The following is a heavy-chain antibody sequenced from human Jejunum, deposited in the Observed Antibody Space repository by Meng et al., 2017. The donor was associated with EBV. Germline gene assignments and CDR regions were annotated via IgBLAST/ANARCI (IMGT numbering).Heavy chain of an antibody. Sequence: GPGLVNPSRTLSLTCAVSGGSISSGGYSWHWFRQPPGKGLQWIGYIYYSGSAFYNPSLKSRVTLSVDRSKNQLSLNLSSVTAADTAVYYCARGAYFDYWGQGTLVTVSS. CDR3: ARGAYFDY. CDR2: IYYSGSA. CDR1: GGSISSGGYS. V-gene: IGHV4-30-2*01. J-gene: IGHJ4*02.